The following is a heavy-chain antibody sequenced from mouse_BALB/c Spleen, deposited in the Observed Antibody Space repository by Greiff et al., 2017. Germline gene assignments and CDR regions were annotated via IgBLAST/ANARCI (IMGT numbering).Heavy chain of an antibody. CDR1: GYTFTSYV. CDR3: AREGGTVPFDY. CDR2: INPYNDGT. V-gene: IGHV1-14*01. Sequence: EVKLQESGPELVKPGASVKMSCKASGYTFTSYVMHWVKQKPGQGLEWIGYINPYNDGTKYNEKFKGKATLTSDKSSSTAYMELSSLTSEDSAVYYCAREGGTVPFDYWGQGTTLTVSS. J-gene: IGHJ2*01. D-gene: IGHD4-1*01.